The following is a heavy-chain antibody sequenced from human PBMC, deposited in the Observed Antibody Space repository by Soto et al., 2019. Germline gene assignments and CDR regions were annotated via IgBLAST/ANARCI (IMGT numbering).Heavy chain of an antibody. CDR2: IYHSGST. CDR1: GGSISSSNW. Sequence: QVQLQESGPGLVKPSGTLSLTCAVSGGSISSSNWWSWVRQPPGKGLEWIGEIYHSGSTNYNPSLESPVTISVDRSKNQSSLKLSSVTAADTAVYYCARDLAYYYDSSGYYSGAFDIWGQGTMVTVSS. J-gene: IGHJ3*02. V-gene: IGHV4-4*02. CDR3: ARDLAYYYDSSGYYSGAFDI. D-gene: IGHD3-22*01.